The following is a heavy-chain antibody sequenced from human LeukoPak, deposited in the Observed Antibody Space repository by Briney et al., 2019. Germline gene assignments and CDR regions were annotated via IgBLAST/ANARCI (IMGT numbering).Heavy chain of an antibody. CDR2: IYYSGST. D-gene: IGHD3-9*01. J-gene: IGHJ4*02. CDR3: ARWVLLTVYNY. CDR1: GGSISSYY. V-gene: IGHV4-59*12. Sequence: SETLSLTCTVSGGSISSYYWSWIRQPPGKGLEWIGYIYYSGSTNYNPSLKSRVTISVDTSKNQFSLKLSSVTAADTAVYYCARWVLLTVYNYWGKETLVTVSS.